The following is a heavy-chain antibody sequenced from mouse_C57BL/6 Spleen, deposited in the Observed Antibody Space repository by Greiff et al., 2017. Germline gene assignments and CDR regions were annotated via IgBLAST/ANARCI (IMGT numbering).Heavy chain of an antibody. V-gene: IGHV1-52*01. CDR1: GYTFTSYW. J-gene: IGHJ2*01. CDR3: ARRGDDDGYYGY. CDR2: IDPSDSET. Sequence: QVQLQQPGAELVRPGSSVKLSCKASGYTFTSYWMHWVKQRPIQGLEWIGNIDPSDSETHYNQKFKDKATLTVDKSSSTAYMQLSSLTSEDSAVYYCARRGDDDGYYGYWGQGTTLTVSS. D-gene: IGHD2-3*01.